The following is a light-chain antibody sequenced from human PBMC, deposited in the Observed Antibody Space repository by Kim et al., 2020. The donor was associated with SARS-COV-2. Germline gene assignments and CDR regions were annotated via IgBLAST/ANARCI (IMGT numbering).Light chain of an antibody. CDR1: QSISSY. V-gene: IGKV1-39*01. CDR2: AAS. CDR3: QQGYSTPYS. Sequence: DIQMTQPPSSLSASVGDRVTITCRASQSISSYLNWYQQKPGKAPKLLIYAASSLQSGVPSRFSGSGSGTDFTLTISSLQPEDFATYYCQQGYSTPYSFGQGTKLEI. J-gene: IGKJ2*03.